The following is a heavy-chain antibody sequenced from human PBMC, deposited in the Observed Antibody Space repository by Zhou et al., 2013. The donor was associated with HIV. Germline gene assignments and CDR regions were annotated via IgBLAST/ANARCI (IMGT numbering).Heavy chain of an antibody. CDR2: ISPYNGNT. D-gene: IGHD3-16*02. CDR1: GGSFSNYG. J-gene: IGHJ4*02. CDR3: AGLRLGEFSLAY. Sequence: QVQLVQSGAEVKKPGSSVKVSCKAYGGSFSNYGINWVRQAPGQGLEWVGWISPYNGNTDVAQKFQGRVTMTTDTSTNTAYMELWSLRPDDTAVYYCAGLRLGEFSLAYWGQGTLVTVSS. V-gene: IGHV1-18*01.